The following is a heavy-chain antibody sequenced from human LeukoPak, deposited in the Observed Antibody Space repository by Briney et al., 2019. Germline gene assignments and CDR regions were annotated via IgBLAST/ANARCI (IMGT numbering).Heavy chain of an antibody. V-gene: IGHV3-21*01. CDR1: GFTFSSYA. J-gene: IGHJ3*02. Sequence: PGGSLRLSCAASGFTFSSYAMSWVRQAPGKGLEWVSFISSSSGYIYYADSVKGRFTISRDNAKNSLYLQMNSLRAEDTAVYYCVRALAAAGNNDAFDIWGQGTMVTVSS. CDR3: VRALAAAGNNDAFDI. D-gene: IGHD6-13*01. CDR2: ISSSSGYI.